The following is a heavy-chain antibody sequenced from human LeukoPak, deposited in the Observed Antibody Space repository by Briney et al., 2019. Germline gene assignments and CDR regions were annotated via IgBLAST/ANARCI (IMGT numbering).Heavy chain of an antibody. V-gene: IGHV3-30*02. J-gene: IGHJ4*02. D-gene: IGHD4-11*01. CDR2: IRSDGTNM. Sequence: GESLTLTCAVSGFIFTDYAFHWVRQAPGQGLEWVAVIRSDGTNMFYGSSVKGRFFIHRDDSQNTVYLEMSNLRAEDTAIYYCAKDAERGFDYSNSLQYWGQGSLVTVSS. CDR3: AKDAERGFDYSNSLQY. CDR1: GFIFTDYA.